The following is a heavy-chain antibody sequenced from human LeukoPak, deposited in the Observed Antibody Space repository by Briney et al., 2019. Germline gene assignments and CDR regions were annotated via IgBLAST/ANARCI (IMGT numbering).Heavy chain of an antibody. V-gene: IGHV4-4*07. CDR2: IYTSGST. J-gene: IGHJ4*02. CDR3: ARDAEVVPAATGRYIRYFDS. Sequence: LETLSLTCTVSGGSISSYYWSWIRQPAGKGREWIGRIYTSGSTNYNPSLKSRVTMSVDTSTNQFSLKLSSVTAADTAVYYCARDAEVVPAATGRYIRYFDSWGQGTLVTVSS. D-gene: IGHD2-2*01. CDR1: GGSISSYY.